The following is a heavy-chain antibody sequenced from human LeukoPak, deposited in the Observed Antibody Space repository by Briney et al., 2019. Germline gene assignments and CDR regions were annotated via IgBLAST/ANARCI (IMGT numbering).Heavy chain of an antibody. D-gene: IGHD6-13*01. CDR2: ISSSSYI. V-gene: IGHV3-21*01. J-gene: IGHJ3*02. Sequence: GGSLRLSCAASGFTFSSYSMNWVRQAPGKGLEWVSSISSSSYIYYADSVKGRFTISRDNAKNSLYLQMNSLRAEDTAVYYCARVYSSSWYGGRAFDIWGQGTMVTVSS. CDR1: GFTFSSYS. CDR3: ARVYSSSWYGGRAFDI.